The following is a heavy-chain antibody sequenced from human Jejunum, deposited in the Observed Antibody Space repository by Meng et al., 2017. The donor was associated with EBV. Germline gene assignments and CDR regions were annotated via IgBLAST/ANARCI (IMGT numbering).Heavy chain of an antibody. D-gene: IGHD1-1*01. CDR1: GFTFSGHW. CDR3: ARDLNWNQADY. J-gene: IGHJ4*02. Sequence: EVRLVESGGGLVQRGGSLRLSCAASGFTFSGHWMHWVRQAPGKGLVWVSRIHADGSTINYADSVKGRFTISRDNAKNTLYLQMNSLRVDDTAVYYCARDLNWNQADYWGQGTLVTVSS. CDR2: IHADGSTI. V-gene: IGHV3-74*01.